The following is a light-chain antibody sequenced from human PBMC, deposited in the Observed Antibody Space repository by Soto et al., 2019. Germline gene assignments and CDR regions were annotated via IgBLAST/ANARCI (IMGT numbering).Light chain of an antibody. J-gene: IGKJ4*01. V-gene: IGKV1-39*01. Sequence: DIQMTQSPSSLSASVGDRVTIPCRASQSIDTYLNWYQQKPGKAPKLLIYAASSLQSGVPSRFSGSGSGTDFTLTISNLQPEDFATYFCQQSYSTPLTCGGGTKVDI. CDR3: QQSYSTPLT. CDR2: AAS. CDR1: QSIDTY.